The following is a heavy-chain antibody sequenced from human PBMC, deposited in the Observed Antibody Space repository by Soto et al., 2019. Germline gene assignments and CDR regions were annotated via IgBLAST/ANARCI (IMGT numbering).Heavy chain of an antibody. D-gene: IGHD3-22*01. J-gene: IGHJ3*02. V-gene: IGHV1-69*01. CDR1: GGTFSSYA. CDR3: ARERTYYYDSSGYYSDDAFDI. CDR2: IIPIFGTA. Sequence: QVQLVQSGAEVKKPGSSVKVSCKASGGTFSSYAISWVRQAPGQGLEWMGGIIPIFGTANYAQKFQGRVTITPDESTSTAYMELSSLRSEDTAVYYCARERTYYYDSSGYYSDDAFDIWGQGTMVTVSS.